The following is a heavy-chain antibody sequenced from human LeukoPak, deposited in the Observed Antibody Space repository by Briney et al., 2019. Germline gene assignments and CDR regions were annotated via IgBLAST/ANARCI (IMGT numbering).Heavy chain of an antibody. D-gene: IGHD2-15*01. CDR1: GFTFSGSA. Sequence: GGSLRLSCAASGFTFSGSAMHWVCQASGKGLEWVGRIRSKANSYATAYAASVKGRFTISRDDSKNTAYLQMNSLKTEDTAVYYCTRHGEGYCSGGSCTGDDAFDIWGQGTMVTVSS. CDR2: IRSKANSYAT. V-gene: IGHV3-73*01. J-gene: IGHJ3*02. CDR3: TRHGEGYCSGGSCTGDDAFDI.